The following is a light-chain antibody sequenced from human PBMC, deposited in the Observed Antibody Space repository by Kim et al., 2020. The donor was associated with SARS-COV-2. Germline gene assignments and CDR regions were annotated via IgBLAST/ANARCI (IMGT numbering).Light chain of an antibody. CDR3: QQLGDSPRT. J-gene: IGKJ1*01. Sequence: EVVLTQSPGTLSLSPGERATLSCRASQRVSGNYLAWYQQTRGQAPSLLIDSASTSATGIPDRFSGSWSGTDFTLTINRLEPEDFAVYYCQQLGDSPRTFGQGTKVDIK. CDR2: SAS. CDR1: QRVSGNY. V-gene: IGKV3-20*01.